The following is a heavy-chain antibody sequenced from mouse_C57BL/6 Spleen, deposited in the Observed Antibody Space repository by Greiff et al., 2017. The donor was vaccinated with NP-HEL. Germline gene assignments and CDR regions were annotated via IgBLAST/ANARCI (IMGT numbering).Heavy chain of an antibody. CDR3: ARSAY. CDR2: IYHGDGDT. CDR1: GYAFSSYW. Sequence: LLESVAELVKPWASVTISCKASGYAFSSYWMNWVKQRPGTGLAWFGQIYHGDGDTNYNGKFKGKATLTADKSSSTAYMQLSSLTSEDSAVYFCARSAYWGQGTLVTVSA. J-gene: IGHJ3*01. V-gene: IGHV1-80*01.